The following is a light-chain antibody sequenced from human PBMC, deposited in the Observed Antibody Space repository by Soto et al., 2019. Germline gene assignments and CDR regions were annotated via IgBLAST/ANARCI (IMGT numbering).Light chain of an antibody. CDR2: RNN. CDR3: AAWDDSLSGYV. V-gene: IGLV1-47*01. J-gene: IGLJ1*01. CDR1: ISNIGSNY. Sequence: QSVLTQPPSASGTPGQRVTISCSGSISNIGSNYVYWYQHLPGTAPKLLIYRNNQRPSGVPDRFSGSKSGTSASLAISGLRSEDEADYYCAAWDDSLSGYVFGPGTKVTVL.